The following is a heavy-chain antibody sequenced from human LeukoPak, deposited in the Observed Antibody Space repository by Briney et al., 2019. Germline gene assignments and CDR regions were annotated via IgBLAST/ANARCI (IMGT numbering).Heavy chain of an antibody. CDR2: ISAYNGNT. Sequence: ASVKVSCKASGYTFTSYGISWVRQAPGQGLEWMGWISAYNGNTNYAQKLQGRVSMTTDTSTSTAYMELRSLRSDDTAVYYCARDISPSIVVVPAALSAAFDYWGQGTLVTVSS. V-gene: IGHV1-18*01. CDR1: GYTFTSYG. CDR3: ARDISPSIVVVPAALSAAFDY. D-gene: IGHD2-2*01. J-gene: IGHJ4*02.